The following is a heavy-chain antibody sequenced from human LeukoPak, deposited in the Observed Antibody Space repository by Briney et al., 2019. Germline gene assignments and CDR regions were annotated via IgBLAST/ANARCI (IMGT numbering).Heavy chain of an antibody. CDR2: LRGDGGGT. CDR3: AKGRCSSTSCPSDS. J-gene: IGHJ4*02. Sequence: GGSLRLSCAASGFTFNNYAMSWVRQAPGKGLEWVSALRGDGGGTYYADSVKGRFTISRDNSKNTLYLHMNSLKAEDTAVYYCAKGRCSSTSCPSDSWGQGTLVTVPS. D-gene: IGHD2-2*01. CDR1: GFTFNNYA. V-gene: IGHV3-23*01.